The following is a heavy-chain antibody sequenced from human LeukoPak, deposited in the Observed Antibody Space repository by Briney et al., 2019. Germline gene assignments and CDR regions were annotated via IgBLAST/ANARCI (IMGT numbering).Heavy chain of an antibody. CDR3: ARALSYYYYYYMDV. CDR1: GGSISSGSYY. Sequence: PSETLSLTCTVSGGSISSGSYYWSWIRQPAGKGLEWIGRIYTSGSTNYNPSLKSRVTISVDTSKNQFSLKLSSVTAADTAVYYCARALSYYYYYYMDVWGKGTTVTVSS. CDR2: IYTSGST. J-gene: IGHJ6*03. V-gene: IGHV4-61*02.